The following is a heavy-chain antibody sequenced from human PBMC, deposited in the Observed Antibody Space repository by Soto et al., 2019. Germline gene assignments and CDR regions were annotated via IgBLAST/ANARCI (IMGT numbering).Heavy chain of an antibody. Sequence: QITLKESGPTLVKPTQTLTLTCTFSGFSLSTSGVGVGWIRQPPGKALEWLALIYWDDDKRYSPSLKSRLTITKDTSKNQVVLTMTNMDPVDTATYYCAHCAGAGSSSWYLYFDYWGQGTLVTVSS. CDR3: AHCAGAGSSSWYLYFDY. V-gene: IGHV2-5*02. D-gene: IGHD6-13*01. CDR2: IYWDDDK. CDR1: GFSLSTSGVG. J-gene: IGHJ4*02.